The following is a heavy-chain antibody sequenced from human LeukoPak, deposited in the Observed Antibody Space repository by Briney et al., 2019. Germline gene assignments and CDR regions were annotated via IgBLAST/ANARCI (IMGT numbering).Heavy chain of an antibody. Sequence: GESLKISCEASGYNFNIYWIGWVRQMPGKGLEWMGIISPGGSDTRYSPSFEGQVTISADRSFNTAYLQWSSLKASDTAMYCCARPEGGYWGQGTLVTVSS. CDR2: ISPGGSDT. CDR1: GYNFNIYW. J-gene: IGHJ4*02. V-gene: IGHV5-51*01. D-gene: IGHD1-26*01. CDR3: ARPEGGY.